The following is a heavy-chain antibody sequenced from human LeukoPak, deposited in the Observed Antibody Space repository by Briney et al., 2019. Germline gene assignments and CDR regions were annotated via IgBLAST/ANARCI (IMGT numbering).Heavy chain of an antibody. V-gene: IGHV1-2*02. CDR2: INPNSGAT. Sequence: ASVNVSCKTSGYTFTVYHMHWVRQAPGQGLEWMGWINPNSGATARAANLPGRVTMTSDTSISTAYMELSSLTSDDTAVYYCGLVTSGNWWFDTWGPGNLLTVSS. CDR1: GYTFTVYH. J-gene: IGHJ5*02. D-gene: IGHD2-21*02. CDR3: GLVTSGNWWFDT.